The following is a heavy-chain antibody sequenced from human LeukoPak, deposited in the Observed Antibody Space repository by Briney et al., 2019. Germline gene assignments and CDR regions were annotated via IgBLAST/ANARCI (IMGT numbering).Heavy chain of an antibody. D-gene: IGHD1-26*01. J-gene: IGHJ4*02. CDR3: ARDLISGHYTFDY. CDR2: ISSSSSIM. V-gene: IGHV3-48*02. Sequence: PGGSLRLSCVTSGFTFSSFNMNWVRQAPGKGLEWVSYISSSSSIMFYAVSVKGRFTISRDNAKNSLYLQMHSLRDEDTAVYYCARDLISGHYTFDYWGQGTLVTVCS. CDR1: GFTFSSFN.